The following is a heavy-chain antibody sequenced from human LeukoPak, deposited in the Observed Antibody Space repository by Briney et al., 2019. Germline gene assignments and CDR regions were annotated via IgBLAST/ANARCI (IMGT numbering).Heavy chain of an antibody. V-gene: IGHV1-2*02. CDR2: INPNRGGT. Sequence: ASVKVSCKASGYTFTGYYMHWVRQAPGQGLEWMGWINPNRGGTNYAQKFQGRVTMTRDTSISTAYMELSRLRSDDTAVYYCARDERETYYYDSSGYSLDYWGQGTLVTVSS. CDR3: ARDERETYYYDSSGYSLDY. D-gene: IGHD3-22*01. CDR1: GYTFTGYY. J-gene: IGHJ4*02.